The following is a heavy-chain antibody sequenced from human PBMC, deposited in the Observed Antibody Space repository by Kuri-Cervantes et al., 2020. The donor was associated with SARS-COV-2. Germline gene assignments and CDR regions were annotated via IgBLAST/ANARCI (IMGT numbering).Heavy chain of an antibody. CDR2: IRDAGSGSDK. D-gene: IGHD6-13*01. Sequence: GESLKISCAASGFTFSSYGMNWVRQAPGKGLEWVTFIRDAGSGSDKHYADPVKGRFTISRDDFKNTVFLQMNSLRDEDTAVYYCAKDITLERRAAAGSFDYWGQGTLVTVSS. CDR1: GFTFSSYG. CDR3: AKDITLERRAAAGSFDY. V-gene: IGHV3-30*02. J-gene: IGHJ4*02.